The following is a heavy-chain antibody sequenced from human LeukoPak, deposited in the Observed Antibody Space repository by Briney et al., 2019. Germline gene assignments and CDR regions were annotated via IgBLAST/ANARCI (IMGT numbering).Heavy chain of an antibody. CDR2: INAYNGNT. D-gene: IGHD6-19*01. J-gene: IGHJ4*02. CDR3: AREAVAGSIDY. Sequence: GASVKVSCKASGYTFTSSGISWVRRAPGQGLEWMGWINAYNGNTNHAQKFQGRVTMTTDTSTSTAYMELRRLRSDDTAVYYCAREAVAGSIDYWGQGTLVTVSS. CDR1: GYTFTSSG. V-gene: IGHV1-18*01.